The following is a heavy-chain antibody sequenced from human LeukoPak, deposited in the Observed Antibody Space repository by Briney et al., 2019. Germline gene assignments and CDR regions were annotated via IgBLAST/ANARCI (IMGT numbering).Heavy chain of an antibody. V-gene: IGHV3-9*01. CDR3: AKDNGYDSSYIDY. CDR1: GFTFDDYA. D-gene: IGHD3-22*01. CDR2: ISWNSGRI. Sequence: GGSLRLSCAASGFTFDDYAMHWVRQAPGKGLEWVSGISWNSGRIGYADSVKGRFTISRDNAKNSLYLQMNSLRAEDTALYYCAKDNGYDSSYIDYWGQGTLVTVSS. J-gene: IGHJ4*02.